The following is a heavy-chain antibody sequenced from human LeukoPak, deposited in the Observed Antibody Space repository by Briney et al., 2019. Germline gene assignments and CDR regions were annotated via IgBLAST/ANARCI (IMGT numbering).Heavy chain of an antibody. CDR2: INDRGRT. Sequence: SETLSLTCAVYGDSFNTYYWTWLRQPPGKGLEWIGEINDRGRTNYNPSLKSRVTLSVDTSRKQFSLRLSAVTAADTAIYYCARDPTTVVTLPYYFDFWGQGTLVTVSS. CDR3: ARDPTTVVTLPYYFDF. J-gene: IGHJ4*02. CDR1: GDSFNTYY. D-gene: IGHD4-23*01. V-gene: IGHV4-34*01.